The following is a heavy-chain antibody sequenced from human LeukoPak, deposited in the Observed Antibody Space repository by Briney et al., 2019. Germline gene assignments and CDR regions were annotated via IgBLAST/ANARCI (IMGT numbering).Heavy chain of an antibody. J-gene: IGHJ5*02. CDR2: INHSGST. CDR1: GGSFSGYY. D-gene: IGHD3-3*01. V-gene: IGHV4-34*01. Sequence: SETLSLTCAVYGGSFSGYYWSWIRQPPGKGLEWIGEINHSGSTNYNPSLKSRVTISVDTSKNQFSLKLSSVTAAETAVYYCARGKVVGPVNDSWSGYRGYNWFDPWGQGTLVTVPS. CDR3: ARGKVVGPVNDSWSGYRGYNWFDP.